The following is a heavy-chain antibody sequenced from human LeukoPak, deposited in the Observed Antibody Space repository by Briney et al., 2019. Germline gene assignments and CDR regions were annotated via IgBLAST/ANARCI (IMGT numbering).Heavy chain of an antibody. CDR1: GFTFSSYD. CDR3: ARRGSYGGFDY. CDR2: IGTAGDT. D-gene: IGHD1-26*01. Sequence: GGSLRLSCAASGFTFSSYDMHWVRQAPGKGLEWVSAIGTAGDTYYPGSVKGRFTISRENAKNSLYLQMSSLRAGDTAVYYCARRGSYGGFDYWGQGTLVTVSS. J-gene: IGHJ4*02. V-gene: IGHV3-13*01.